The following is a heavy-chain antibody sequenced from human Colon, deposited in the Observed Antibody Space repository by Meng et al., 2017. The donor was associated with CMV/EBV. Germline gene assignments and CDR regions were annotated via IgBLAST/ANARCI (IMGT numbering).Heavy chain of an antibody. CDR2: ISAYTGDT. CDR3: VRESQSGSYIYLQH. Sequence: QVQLVQCVVEVREAGASVKASCKASGYSFTNYGISWVRQAPGQGLEWMGWISAYTGDTYYAQKFQGRVTMTTDTSTSTAYMELRSLRSDDTAVYYCVRESQSGSYIYLQHWGQGTLVTVSS. D-gene: IGHD1-26*01. V-gene: IGHV1-18*01. CDR1: GYSFTNYG. J-gene: IGHJ1*01.